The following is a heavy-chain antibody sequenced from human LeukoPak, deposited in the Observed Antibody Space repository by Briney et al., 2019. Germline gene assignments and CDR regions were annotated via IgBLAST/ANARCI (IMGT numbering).Heavy chain of an antibody. Sequence: SETLSLTCTVSGGSISSYYWSWIRQPPRKGLEWIGYIYYSGSTNYNPSLKSRVTISVDKSKNQFSLKLSSVTAADTAVYYCARGNYNWFDPWGQGTLVTVSS. D-gene: IGHD4-23*01. CDR2: IYYSGST. CDR3: ARGNYNWFDP. J-gene: IGHJ5*02. V-gene: IGHV4-59*08. CDR1: GGSISSYY.